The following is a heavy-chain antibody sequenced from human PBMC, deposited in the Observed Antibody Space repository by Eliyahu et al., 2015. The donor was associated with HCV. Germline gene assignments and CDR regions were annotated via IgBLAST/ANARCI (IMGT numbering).Heavy chain of an antibody. CDR3: ARGKYYYDSSGYFSPSAAFDY. Sequence: EVQLVESGGGLVQPGGSLRLSCAASGFTFSSYAIHWVRQAPGKGLEYVSAISSNGGSTYYANSVKGRFTISRDNSKNTLYLQMGSLRAEDMAVYYCARGKYYYDSSGYFSPSAAFDYWGQGTLVTVSS. CDR2: ISSNGGST. V-gene: IGHV3-64*01. J-gene: IGHJ4*02. CDR1: GFTFSSYA. D-gene: IGHD3-22*01.